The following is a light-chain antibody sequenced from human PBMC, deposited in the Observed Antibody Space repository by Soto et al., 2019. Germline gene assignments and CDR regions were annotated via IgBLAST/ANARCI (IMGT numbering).Light chain of an antibody. J-gene: IGKJ5*01. CDR3: LERSNWPLIA. CDR2: GAS. CDR1: QSVSNNY. V-gene: IGKV3-11*01. Sequence: GEGGNLAGWGSQSVSNNYLAWYQQKPGQAPRLLIYGASNRATGIPDRFSGSGSGTDFSRTISSLGPDCFAFYLCLERSNWPLIACGQGTRLEIK.